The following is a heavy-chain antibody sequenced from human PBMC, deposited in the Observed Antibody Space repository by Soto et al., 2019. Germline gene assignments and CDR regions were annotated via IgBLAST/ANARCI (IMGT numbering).Heavy chain of an antibody. CDR2: ISGSGGST. V-gene: IGHV3-23*01. CDR1: GFTFSSYA. J-gene: IGHJ4*02. CDR3: TKGPMATAIASVDY. Sequence: EVQLLASVGGLVQPGGSLRLACAASGFTFSSYALSWVRQAAGKGLEWVSAISGSGGSTYYADSVNGRFTISRDSPKNTLYLQTNSLRAEDTAVYCCTKGPMATAIASVDYWCQGNLLSVSS. D-gene: IGHD2-21*02.